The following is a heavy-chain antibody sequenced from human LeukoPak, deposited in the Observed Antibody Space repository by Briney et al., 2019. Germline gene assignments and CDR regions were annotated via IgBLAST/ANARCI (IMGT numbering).Heavy chain of an antibody. J-gene: IGHJ6*03. Sequence: PSETLSLTCTVSGGSISSSGYYWSWIRQPAGKGLEWIGRIYTSGSTNYNPSLKSRVTMSVDTSKNQFSLKLSSVTAADTAVYYCGRGVRVLYYYYMDVWGKGTTVTASS. CDR2: IYTSGST. D-gene: IGHD3-10*01. V-gene: IGHV4-61*02. CDR1: GGSISSSGYY. CDR3: GRGVRVLYYYYMDV.